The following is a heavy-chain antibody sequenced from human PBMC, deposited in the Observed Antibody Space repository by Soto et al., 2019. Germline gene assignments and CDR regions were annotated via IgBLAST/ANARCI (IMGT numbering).Heavy chain of an antibody. CDR2: FDPEDGET. Sequence: ASVKVSCKVSGYTLTELSMHWVRQAPGKGLEWMGGFDPEDGETIYAQKFQGRVTMTEDTSTDTAYMELSSLRSEDTAIYYCTTTISTYYYGSGLFDFWGQGTLVTVSS. J-gene: IGHJ4*02. CDR1: GYTLTELS. V-gene: IGHV1-24*01. D-gene: IGHD3-10*01. CDR3: TTTISTYYYGSGLFDF.